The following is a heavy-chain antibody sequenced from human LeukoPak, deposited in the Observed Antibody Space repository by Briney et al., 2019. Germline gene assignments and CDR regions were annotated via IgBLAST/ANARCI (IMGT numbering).Heavy chain of an antibody. CDR1: GGTFSSYA. Sequence: ASVKVSCKASGGTFSSYAISWVRQAPGQGLEWMGGIIPIFGTANYAQKFQGRVTITADESTSTAYMELSSLRSEDTAVYYCARDLPYRTPDGSGGYYYYYYMDVWGKGTTVTISS. J-gene: IGHJ6*03. CDR2: IIPIFGTA. CDR3: ARDLPYRTPDGSGGYYYYYYMDV. V-gene: IGHV1-69*13. D-gene: IGHD3-10*01.